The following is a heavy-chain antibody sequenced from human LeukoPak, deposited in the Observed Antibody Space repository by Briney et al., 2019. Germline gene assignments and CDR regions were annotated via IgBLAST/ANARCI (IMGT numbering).Heavy chain of an antibody. J-gene: IGHJ4*02. CDR2: IYYSGST. Sequence: TSETLSLTCTVSGGSISSYYWSWIRQPPGKGLEWIGYIYYSGSTNYNPSLKSRVTISVDTSKNQFSLKLSSVTAADTAVYYCARGSHYYDSSGPLVDYWGQGTLVTVSS. D-gene: IGHD3-22*01. V-gene: IGHV4-59*01. CDR3: ARGSHYYDSSGPLVDY. CDR1: GGSISSYY.